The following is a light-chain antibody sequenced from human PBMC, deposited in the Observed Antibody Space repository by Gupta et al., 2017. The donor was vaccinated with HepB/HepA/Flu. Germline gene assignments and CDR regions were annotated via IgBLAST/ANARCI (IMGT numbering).Light chain of an antibody. Sequence: EIVLTQSPEILSLSPGERATLSCRASQSVSSSYLAWYQQKPGQAPRLLIYGASSRATGIPDRFSGSGSGTDFTLTISRLEPEDFAVYYCQQDCSSPITFGQGTRLEIK. CDR3: QQDCSSPIT. J-gene: IGKJ5*01. CDR2: GAS. CDR1: QSVSSSY. V-gene: IGKV3-20*01.